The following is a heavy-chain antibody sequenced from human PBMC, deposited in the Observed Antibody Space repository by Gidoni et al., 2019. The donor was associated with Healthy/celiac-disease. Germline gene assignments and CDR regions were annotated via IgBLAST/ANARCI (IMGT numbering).Heavy chain of an antibody. D-gene: IGHD2-15*01. CDR2: IYHSGST. V-gene: IGHV4-38-2*02. CDR3: AREGSGGSCLGY. CDR1: GYSISSGYY. Sequence: QVQLQESGPGLVKPSETLSLTCAVSGYSISSGYYWGWIRQPPGKGLEWIGSIYHSGSTYYNPSLKSRVTISVDTSKNQFSLKLSSVTAADTAVYYCAREGSGGSCLGYWGQGTLVTVSS. J-gene: IGHJ4*02.